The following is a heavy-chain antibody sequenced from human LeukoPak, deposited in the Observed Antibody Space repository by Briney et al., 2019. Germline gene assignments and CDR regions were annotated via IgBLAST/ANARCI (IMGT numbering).Heavy chain of an antibody. Sequence: GGSLRLSCAASGFTFSNYVMSWVRQAPGKGLEWVSAIRGSGDRTHYADSVKGRFTISRDNSKNTLYLQMNSLRAEDTAVYYCAKDSKIVGATFRSYHYMDVWGKGTAVTVSS. V-gene: IGHV3-23*01. CDR2: IRGSGDRT. J-gene: IGHJ6*03. D-gene: IGHD1-26*01. CDR1: GFTFSNYV. CDR3: AKDSKIVGATFRSYHYMDV.